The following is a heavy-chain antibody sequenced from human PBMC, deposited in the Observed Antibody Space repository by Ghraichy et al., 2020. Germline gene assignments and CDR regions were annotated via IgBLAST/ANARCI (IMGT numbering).Heavy chain of an antibody. V-gene: IGHV4-39*01. Sequence: SETLSLTCTVSGGSISSSSYYWGWIRQPPGKGLEWIGSIYYSGSTYYNPSLKSRVTISVDTSKNQFSLKLSSVTATDTAVYYCARHVSDPGVSSGPFDYWGQGTLVTVSS. D-gene: IGHD2-15*01. J-gene: IGHJ4*02. CDR2: IYYSGST. CDR1: GGSISSSSYY. CDR3: ARHVSDPGVSSGPFDY.